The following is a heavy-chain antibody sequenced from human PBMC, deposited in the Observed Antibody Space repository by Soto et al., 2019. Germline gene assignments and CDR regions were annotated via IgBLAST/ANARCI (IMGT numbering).Heavy chain of an antibody. CDR3: ASTRDWDPHYDILTGYYDEYGMDV. V-gene: IGHV1-69*13. CDR1: GGTFSSYA. CDR2: IIPIFGTA. D-gene: IGHD3-9*01. J-gene: IGHJ6*02. Sequence: GASVKVSCKASGGTFSSYAISWVRQAPGQGLEWMGGIIPIFGTANYAQKFQGRVTITADESTSTAYMELSSLRSEDTAVYYCASTRDWDPHYDILTGYYDEYGMDVWGQGTTVTVSS.